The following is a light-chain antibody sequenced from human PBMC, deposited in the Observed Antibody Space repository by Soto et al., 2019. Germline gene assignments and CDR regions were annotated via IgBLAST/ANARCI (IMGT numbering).Light chain of an antibody. CDR3: QQYGSSGT. V-gene: IGKV3-20*01. J-gene: IGKJ1*01. Sequence: EAELTQSPGTLSLSPGERATLSCRASQNVSNNYLAWYQQKPGQAPRLLIYGASNRATGIPDRFSGSGSGTDFTLTISRLEPEDFAVYYCQQYGSSGTFGQGTKVDIK. CDR2: GAS. CDR1: QNVSNNY.